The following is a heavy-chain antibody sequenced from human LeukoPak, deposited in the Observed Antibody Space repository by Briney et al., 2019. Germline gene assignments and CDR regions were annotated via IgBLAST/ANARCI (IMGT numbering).Heavy chain of an antibody. D-gene: IGHD1-14*01. CDR3: VRNGRYCLDY. Sequence: SGTLSLTCDVSGDFIRSSEWWSWVRQPPGKGLEWIGQFFLSGGPNYRPSLRSRVTISVDRPKSQFSLKMASVTAADTAIYYCVRNGRYCLDYWGQGTLVTVSS. V-gene: IGHV4-4*02. CDR2: FFLSGGP. J-gene: IGHJ4*02. CDR1: GDFIRSSEW.